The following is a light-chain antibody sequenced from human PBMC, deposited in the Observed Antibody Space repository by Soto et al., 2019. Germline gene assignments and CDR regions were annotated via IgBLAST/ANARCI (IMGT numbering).Light chain of an antibody. Sequence: QPASVSGSPGPSITISCTGTTSDVGNYNYVSWYQHHPGKAPKLMIYEVTNRPSGVSNRFSGSKSGNTASLTISGLQAEDEADYYCNSYTSRSTYVFGTGTKLTVL. V-gene: IGLV2-14*01. CDR1: TSDVGNYNY. CDR3: NSYTSRSTYV. J-gene: IGLJ1*01. CDR2: EVT.